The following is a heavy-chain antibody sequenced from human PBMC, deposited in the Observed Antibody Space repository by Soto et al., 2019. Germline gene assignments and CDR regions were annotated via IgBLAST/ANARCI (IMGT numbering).Heavy chain of an antibody. V-gene: IGHV1-18*01. CDR1: GYTFTNYG. CDR3: AREGQAPYYYYGMDV. CDR2: ISGYNGNT. J-gene: IGHJ6*02. Sequence: QVQLVQSGAEVKKPGASVTVSCKASGYTFTNYGFSWVRQAPGQGLEWMGWISGYNGNTKYAEKFQNRVTMTTDTPTNTAHMELRSLRSDDTAVYSCAREGQAPYYYYGMDVWGQGTAVTVSS.